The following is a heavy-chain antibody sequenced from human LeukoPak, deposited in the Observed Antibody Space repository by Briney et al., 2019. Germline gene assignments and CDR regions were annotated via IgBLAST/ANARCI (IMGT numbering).Heavy chain of an antibody. Sequence: SETLSLTCTVSGGSISPYYWSWIRQPPGKGLEWIGYVYYSGSTNYNPSLKSRVTISLDTSKNQFSLKLSSVTAADTAVYYCARSTWLLDKWGQGTLVTVSS. CDR1: GGSISPYY. D-gene: IGHD3-22*01. CDR2: VYYSGST. J-gene: IGHJ4*02. V-gene: IGHV4-59*01. CDR3: ARSTWLLDK.